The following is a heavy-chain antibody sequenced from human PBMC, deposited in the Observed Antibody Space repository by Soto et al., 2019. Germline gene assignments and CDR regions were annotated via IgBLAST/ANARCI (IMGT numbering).Heavy chain of an antibody. J-gene: IGHJ6*02. Sequence: SETLSLTCTVSGGSIRSGGYYWSWVRQNPRRGLEWIGNIYYSGDTYYNPSLKSRLTISVDTSKNQFSLNLSSVTAADTAVYYCARDRLMATAGTARHYFGLDVWGQGTTVTVSS. CDR3: ARDRLMATAGTARHYFGLDV. CDR2: IYYSGDT. CDR1: GGSIRSGGYY. V-gene: IGHV4-31*03. D-gene: IGHD5-18*01.